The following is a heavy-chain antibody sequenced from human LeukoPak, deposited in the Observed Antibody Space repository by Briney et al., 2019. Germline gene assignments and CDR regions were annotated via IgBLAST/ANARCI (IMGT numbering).Heavy chain of an antibody. J-gene: IGHJ4*02. CDR1: GGSISSGDYY. CDR2: IYYSGST. Sequence: PSETLSLTCTVSGGSISSGDYYWSWIRQPPGQGLEWIGYIYYSGSTYYNPSLKSRVTISVDTSKNQFSLKLSSVTAADTAVYYCASDSSDSSSLLFDYWGQGTLVTVSS. D-gene: IGHD6-13*01. CDR3: ASDSSDSSSLLFDY. V-gene: IGHV4-30-4*01.